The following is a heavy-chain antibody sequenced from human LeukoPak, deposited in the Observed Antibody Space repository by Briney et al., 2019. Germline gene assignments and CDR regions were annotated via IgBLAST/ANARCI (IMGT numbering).Heavy chain of an antibody. D-gene: IGHD4-23*01. Sequence: PSETLSLTCTVSGGSISSYYWSWIRQPPGKGLEWIGYIYYSGSTNYNPSLKSRVTISVDTSKNQFSLKLSSVTAADTAVYYCARGRGSFGYGGKRSGDAFDIWGQGTMVTVSS. CDR2: IYYSGST. CDR1: GGSISSYY. J-gene: IGHJ3*02. V-gene: IGHV4-59*01. CDR3: ARGRGSFGYGGKRSGDAFDI.